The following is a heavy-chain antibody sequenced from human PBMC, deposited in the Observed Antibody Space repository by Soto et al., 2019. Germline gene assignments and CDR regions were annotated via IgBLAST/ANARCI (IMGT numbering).Heavy chain of an antibody. CDR1: GFSFSSYG. CDR2: IWYDGSNK. CDR3: ARHADYDNSGSYFDY. D-gene: IGHD3-22*01. V-gene: IGHV3-33*01. J-gene: IGHJ4*02. Sequence: GGSLRLSCAASGFSFSSYGIHWVRQAPGKGLEWVAVIWYDGSNKYYADYVKGRFTISRDNSENTLYLQMTSLRAEDTAVFYCARHADYDNSGSYFDYWGQGTLVTVSS.